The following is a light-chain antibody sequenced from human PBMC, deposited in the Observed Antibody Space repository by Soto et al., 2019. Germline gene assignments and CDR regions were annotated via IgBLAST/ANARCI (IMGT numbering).Light chain of an antibody. CDR2: EVT. CDR1: SSDVGGYNR. CDR3: YSYRSGSAHV. J-gene: IGLJ1*01. V-gene: IGLV2-14*01. Sequence: QSVLTQPACVSVSPGQSITSSCTGTSSDVGGYNRVSWYQQHPDKAPKLIIYEVTNRPSGISNRFSGSKSGDTASLTISGLQAEDEADYYCYSYRSGSAHVFGTGTKVTVL.